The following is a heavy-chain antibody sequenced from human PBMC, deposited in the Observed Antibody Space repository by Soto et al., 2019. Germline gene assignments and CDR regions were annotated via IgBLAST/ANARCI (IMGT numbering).Heavy chain of an antibody. CDR2: MYYIGST. CDR3: ARSAAYYAFWSGYKAQLNWFDP. Sequence: SLSLTCSVSVGSISSGCYYWSWLRQHPGKGLEWIGYMYYIGSTYYNPSLKSRVTISVDTSKNQFSLKLSSVTAADTAVYYCARSAAYYAFWSGYKAQLNWFDPWAQGTLVTVSS. J-gene: IGHJ5*02. CDR1: VGSISSGCYY. V-gene: IGHV4-31*03. D-gene: IGHD3-3*01.